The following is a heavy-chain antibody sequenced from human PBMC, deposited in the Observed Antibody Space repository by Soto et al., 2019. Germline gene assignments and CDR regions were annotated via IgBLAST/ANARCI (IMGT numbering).Heavy chain of an antibody. CDR1: GFSLSTSGMC. J-gene: IGHJ6*02. Sequence: GSGPTLVNPTQTLTLTCTFSGFSLSTSGMCVSWIRQPPGKALEWLALIDWDDDKYYSTSLKTRLTISKDTSKNQVVLTMTNMDPVDTATYYCARTGDYEGVGYYGMDVWGQGTTVTVSS. D-gene: IGHD4-17*01. CDR2: IDWDDDK. V-gene: IGHV2-70*01. CDR3: ARTGDYEGVGYYGMDV.